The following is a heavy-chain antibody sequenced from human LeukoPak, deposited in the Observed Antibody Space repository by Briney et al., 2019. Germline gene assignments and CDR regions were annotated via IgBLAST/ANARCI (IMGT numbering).Heavy chain of an antibody. CDR2: IDPSDSYT. CDR1: GYTFIHYW. CDR3: ARHGPTYFYDSSGVFDV. Sequence: GGSLKISCQTSGYTFIHYWISWVRQVPGKGLEWMGRIDPSDSYTNYGPPFQGHITISADRSLNTSYLQWSGLKASDTAMYFCARHGPTYFYDSSGVFDVWGRGTMVIVSS. J-gene: IGHJ3*01. D-gene: IGHD3-22*01. V-gene: IGHV5-10-1*01.